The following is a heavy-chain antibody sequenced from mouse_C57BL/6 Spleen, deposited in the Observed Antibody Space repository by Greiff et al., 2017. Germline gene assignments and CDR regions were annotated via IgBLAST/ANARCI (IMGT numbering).Heavy chain of an antibody. CDR1: GYSITSGYY. Sequence: EVKLQESGPGLVKPSQSLSLTCSVTGYSITSGYYWNWIRQFPGNKLEWMGYISYDGSNNYNPSLKNRISITRDTSKNQFFLKLNSVTTEDTATYYCARERLRGGNYFDYWGQGTTLTVSS. J-gene: IGHJ2*01. CDR2: ISYDGSN. V-gene: IGHV3-6*01. D-gene: IGHD1-1*01. CDR3: ARERLRGGNYFDY.